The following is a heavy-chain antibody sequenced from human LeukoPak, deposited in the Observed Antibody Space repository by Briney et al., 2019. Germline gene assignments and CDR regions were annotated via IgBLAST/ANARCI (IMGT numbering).Heavy chain of an antibody. V-gene: IGHV3-7*05. CDR3: ARVPYCSSTSCYAIFGY. J-gene: IGHJ4*02. D-gene: IGHD2-2*01. Sequence: GGSLRLSCAASGXTFSSYWMSWVRQAPGKGLEWVDNIKQDGSEKYYVDSVKGRFTISRDNAKNSLYLQMNSLRAEDTAVYYCARVPYCSSTSCYAIFGYWGQGTLVTVSS. CDR1: GXTFSSYW. CDR2: IKQDGSEK.